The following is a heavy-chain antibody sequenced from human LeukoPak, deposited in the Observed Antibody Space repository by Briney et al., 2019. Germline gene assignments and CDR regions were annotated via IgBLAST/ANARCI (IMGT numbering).Heavy chain of an antibody. J-gene: IGHJ5*02. V-gene: IGHV4-34*01. D-gene: IGHD3-22*01. Sequence: SETLSLTCAVYGGSFSGYYWSWIRHPPGKGLEWIGEINHSGSTNYNPSLKSRVTISVDTSKNQFSLKLSTVTAADTAVYYCASTDYYDSRGPDPWGQGTLVTVSS. CDR2: INHSGST. CDR3: ASTDYYDSRGPDP. CDR1: GGSFSGYY.